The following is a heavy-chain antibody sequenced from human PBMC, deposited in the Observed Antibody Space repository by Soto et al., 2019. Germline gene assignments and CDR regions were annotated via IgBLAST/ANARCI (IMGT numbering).Heavy chain of an antibody. J-gene: IGHJ5*02. Sequence: SETLSLTCAVYGGSFSGYYWSWIRQPPGKGLEWIGEINHSGSTNYNPSLKSRVTISVDTSKNQFSLKLSSVTAADTAVYYCAKQGRSWYLGNWFDPWGQGTLVT. CDR1: GGSFSGYY. CDR2: INHSGST. CDR3: AKQGRSWYLGNWFDP. V-gene: IGHV4-34*01. D-gene: IGHD6-13*01.